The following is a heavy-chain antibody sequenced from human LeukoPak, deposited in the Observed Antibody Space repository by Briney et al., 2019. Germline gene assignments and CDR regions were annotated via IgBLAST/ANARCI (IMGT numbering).Heavy chain of an antibody. CDR2: IFYSGST. CDR3: ARLPGEVVVVPAAIDY. V-gene: IGHV4-59*12. Sequence: SETLSLTCTVSSGSINHYYWSWIRQPPGKGLEWIGYIFYSGSTKCNSSLESRVTMSVDTSKNQFSLKLSSVTAADTAVYYCARLPGEVVVVPAAIDYWGQGTLVTVSS. CDR1: SGSINHYY. D-gene: IGHD2-2*02. J-gene: IGHJ4*02.